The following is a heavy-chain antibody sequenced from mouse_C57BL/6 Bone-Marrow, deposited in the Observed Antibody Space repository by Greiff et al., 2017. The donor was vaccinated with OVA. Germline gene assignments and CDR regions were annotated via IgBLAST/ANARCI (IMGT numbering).Heavy chain of an antibody. CDR2: ISNLAYSI. J-gene: IGHJ1*03. CDR1: GFTFSDYG. Sequence: EVQLVESGGGLVQPGGSLKLSCAASGFTFSDYGMAWVRQAPRKGLEWVAFISNLAYSIYYADTVTGRFTISRENATNTLYLRKSSVRSEDTAMYYCARHYIYWYCDDWGTGTTVTVSS. CDR3: ARHYIYWYCDD. V-gene: IGHV5-15*01.